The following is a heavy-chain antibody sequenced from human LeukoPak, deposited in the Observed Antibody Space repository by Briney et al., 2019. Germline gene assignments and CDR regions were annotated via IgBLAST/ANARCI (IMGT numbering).Heavy chain of an antibody. CDR2: ISEIISGT. CDR3: ARASSSSRPYYFDY. J-gene: IGHJ4*02. Sequence: PGGSLRLSCTASGFTFSSYDMSWVRQAPGKALEWVSSISEIISGTYYADSVKGRFTISSVTSKVPLYLQISSLRAEDTAIYYWARASSSSRPYYFDYWGQGTLVTVSS. V-gene: IGHV3-23*01. CDR1: GFTFSSYD. D-gene: IGHD6-6*01.